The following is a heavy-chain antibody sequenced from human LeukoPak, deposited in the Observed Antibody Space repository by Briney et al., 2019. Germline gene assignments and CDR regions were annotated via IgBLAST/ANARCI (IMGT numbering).Heavy chain of an antibody. V-gene: IGHV1-69*04. CDR3: ARGAPPYYDIPQGMDV. J-gene: IGHJ6*02. CDR1: GGTFSSYA. D-gene: IGHD3-9*01. Sequence: ASVKVSCKASGGTFSSYAISWVRQAPGQGLEWMGRIIPIFGIANYAQKFQGRVTITADKSTSTAYMGLSSLRSEDTAVYYCARGAPPYYDIPQGMDVWGQGTTVTVSS. CDR2: IIPIFGIA.